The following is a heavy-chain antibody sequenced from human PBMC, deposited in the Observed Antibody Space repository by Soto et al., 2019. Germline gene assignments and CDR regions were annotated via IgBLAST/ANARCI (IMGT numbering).Heavy chain of an antibody. Sequence: GGSLRLSCVGSGFIFSGYSMAWVRQAPGRGLEWVASISSRSTNIDYADSVKGRFSISRDNANNLVSLQMSSLRGEDTALYYCAKFTEPGYSSIWYYFEYWGQGTPVTVSS. J-gene: IGHJ4*02. D-gene: IGHD2-2*01. CDR1: GFIFSGYS. CDR2: ISSRSTNI. CDR3: AKFTEPGYSSIWYYFEY. V-gene: IGHV3-21*06.